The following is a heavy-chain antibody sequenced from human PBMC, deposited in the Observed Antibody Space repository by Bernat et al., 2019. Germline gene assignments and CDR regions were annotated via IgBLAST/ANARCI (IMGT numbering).Heavy chain of an antibody. CDR2: ISGGGGST. D-gene: IGHD2-2*01. CDR3: AKVGSMEVPAATDGIYYYYYGMDV. CDR1: GFTFSSYA. J-gene: IGHJ6*02. V-gene: IGHV3-23*01. Sequence: EVQLLESGGGLVQPGGSLRLSCAASGFTFSSYAMSWVRQAPGKGLEWVSAISGGGGSTYYADSVKGRFTISRDNSKSTLFLQMNSLRAEDTAVYYCAKVGSMEVPAATDGIYYYYYGMDVWGRGTTVTVSS.